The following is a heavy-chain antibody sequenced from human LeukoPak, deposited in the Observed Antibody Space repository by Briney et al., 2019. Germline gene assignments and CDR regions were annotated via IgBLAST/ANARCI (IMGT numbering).Heavy chain of an antibody. CDR2: VNRDGSET. CDR1: GFALSSHW. D-gene: IGHD2/OR15-2a*01. J-gene: IGHJ6*02. CDR3: ARSNGMDV. V-gene: IGHV3-7*03. Sequence: GGSLRLSCAASGFALSSHWMTWVRQVPGRGPEWVANVNRDGSETYYLDSVKGRFTISKDNAKNSLYLQMNSLRAEDTALYHCARSNGMDVWGQGTTVIVSS.